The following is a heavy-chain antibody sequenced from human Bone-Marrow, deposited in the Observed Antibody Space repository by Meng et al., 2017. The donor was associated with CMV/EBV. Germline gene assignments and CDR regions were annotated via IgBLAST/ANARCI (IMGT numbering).Heavy chain of an antibody. J-gene: IGHJ5*02. CDR2: MNPNSGNT. V-gene: IGHV1-8*01. Sequence: ASVKVSCKASGYTFTSYDINWVRQATGQGLEWMGWMNPNSGNTGYAQKFQGRVTMTRNTSISTAYMELSSLRSEDTAVYYCARGFKKYQLPRPGRFDPWGQGTLVTVSS. D-gene: IGHD2-2*01. CDR1: GYTFTSYD. CDR3: ARGFKKYQLPRPGRFDP.